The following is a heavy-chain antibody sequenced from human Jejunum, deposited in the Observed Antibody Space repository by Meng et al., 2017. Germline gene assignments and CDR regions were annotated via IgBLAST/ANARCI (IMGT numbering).Heavy chain of an antibody. J-gene: IGHJ1*01. CDR3: ARGPWDSSGWPEYFQH. Sequence: QRRLKESGPGLWKPSETLSLTCSVSGASISSSSWYWGWIRQPPGKGLEWIGSIYYSENTYYHPSLKSRVTISVDTSKNQFSLKLSSVTAADTAVYYCARGPWDSSGWPEYFQHWGQGTLVTVSS. D-gene: IGHD6-19*01. V-gene: IGHV4-39*07. CDR1: GASISSSSWY. CDR2: IYYSENT.